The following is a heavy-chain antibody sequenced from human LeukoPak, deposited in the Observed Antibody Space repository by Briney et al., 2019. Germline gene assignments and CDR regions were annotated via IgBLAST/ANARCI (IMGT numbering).Heavy chain of an antibody. J-gene: IGHJ3*01. V-gene: IGHV3-30-3*01. CDR2: ISYDGSNK. Sequence: PGGSLRLSCAASGLTFSSYAMHWVRQAPGKGLEWVAVISYDGSNKYYADSVKGRFTISRDNSKNTLYLQMNSLRAEDTAVYYCARDSAWGQGTMVTVSS. CDR1: GLTFSSYA. CDR3: ARDSA.